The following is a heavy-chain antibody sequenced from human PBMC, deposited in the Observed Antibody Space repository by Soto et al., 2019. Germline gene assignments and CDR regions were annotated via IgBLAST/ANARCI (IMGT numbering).Heavy chain of an antibody. CDR3: ARDFTKSSSWPYYFDY. D-gene: IGHD6-13*01. V-gene: IGHV1-18*01. CDR1: GYTFTTYG. Sequence: QVQLVQSGAEVKKPGASVKVSCKASGYTFTTYGISWVRQAPGQGLEWMGWISAYSGSTRFAQKLQGRVTMTTDTSTTTANMELRSLTSDDTAGYYCARDFTKSSSWPYYFDYWGQGTLVTVSS. CDR2: ISAYSGST. J-gene: IGHJ4*02.